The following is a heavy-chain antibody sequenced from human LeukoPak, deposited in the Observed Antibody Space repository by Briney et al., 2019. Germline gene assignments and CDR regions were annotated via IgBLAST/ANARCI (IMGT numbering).Heavy chain of an antibody. Sequence: ASVKVSSKASGDTFTSYAMNWVRQAPGQGLEWMGIINPSGGSTSYAQKFQGRVTMTRDTSTSTVYMELSSLRPEDTAVYYCARGSVYYGPLDYWGQGTLVTVSS. V-gene: IGHV1-46*01. J-gene: IGHJ4*02. D-gene: IGHD4-17*01. CDR2: INPSGGST. CDR1: GDTFTSYA. CDR3: ARGSVYYGPLDY.